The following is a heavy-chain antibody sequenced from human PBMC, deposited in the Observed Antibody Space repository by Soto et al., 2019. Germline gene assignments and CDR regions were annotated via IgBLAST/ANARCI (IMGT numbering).Heavy chain of an antibody. CDR1: GFSFSNYW. CDR2: IKFDGSRT. V-gene: IGHV3-74*01. D-gene: IGHD3-10*01. CDR3: ARDEGDAMIRGYDS. J-gene: IGHJ4*02. Sequence: EAQLVQSGGGLVQPGGSMRLSCAASGFSFSNYWMHWVRQAPGKGLVWVSGIKFDGSRTTYADSVKGRFTNSRDNARNTVYLQMNSLRAGDKAIYYCARDEGDAMIRGYDSWGQGTLVTVSS.